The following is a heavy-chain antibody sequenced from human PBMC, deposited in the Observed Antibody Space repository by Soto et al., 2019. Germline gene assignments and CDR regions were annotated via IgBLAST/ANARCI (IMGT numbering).Heavy chain of an antibody. D-gene: IGHD1-7*01. CDR1: GSTFSSYA. V-gene: IGHV1-69*18. CDR3: ARSTGTTTAFDI. Sequence: QVHLVQSGAEVRKPGSSVRVSCKASGSTFSSYAISWVRQAPGQGLEWMGRVIPIFGTTNYAQTFQGRITITADESTSTVYMELSSLRSEDTAVYYCARSTGTTTAFDIWGQGTMLTVSS. J-gene: IGHJ3*02. CDR2: VIPIFGTT.